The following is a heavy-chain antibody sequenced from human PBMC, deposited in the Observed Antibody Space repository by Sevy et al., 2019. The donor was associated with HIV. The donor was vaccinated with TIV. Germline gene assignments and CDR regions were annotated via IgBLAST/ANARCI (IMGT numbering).Heavy chain of an antibody. CDR3: ARGSGMNWFDP. CDR2: IYYSGNT. D-gene: IGHD3-10*01. V-gene: IGHV4-59*01. Sequence: SETLSLTCTVSGGSISNYYCSWIRQPPGQGLEWIGYIYYSGNTEYNPSLKSRVTISADTSKNQFSLKMHSVTAADTAVYYCARGSGMNWFDPWGRGTLVTVSS. CDR1: GGSISNYY. J-gene: IGHJ5*02.